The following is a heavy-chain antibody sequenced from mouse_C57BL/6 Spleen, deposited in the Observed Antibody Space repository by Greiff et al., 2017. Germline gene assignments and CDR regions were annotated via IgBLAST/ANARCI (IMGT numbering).Heavy chain of an antibody. Sequence: EVKVEESGGGLVQPGGSMKLSCVASGFTFSNYWMNWVRQSPEKGLEWVAQIRLKSDNYATHYAESVKGRFTISRDDSKSSVYLQMNNLRAEDTGIYYCAGARWLLVYYAMDYWGQGTSVTVSS. V-gene: IGHV6-3*01. CDR2: IRLKSDNYAT. D-gene: IGHD2-3*01. CDR1: GFTFSNYW. J-gene: IGHJ4*01. CDR3: AGARWLLVYYAMDY.